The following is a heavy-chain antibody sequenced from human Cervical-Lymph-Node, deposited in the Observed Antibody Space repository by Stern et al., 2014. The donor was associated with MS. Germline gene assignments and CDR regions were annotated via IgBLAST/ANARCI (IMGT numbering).Heavy chain of an antibody. CDR1: GYTLSEIS. Sequence: QVQLVQSGAEGKKPGASVQVSCKVSGYTLSEISMHWVRQAPGKGLEWMGGFDPEHGETRYAQKFQGRVTMAEDISTDTAYMELSSLRSEDTAVYYCATHRGRVTYYYGMDVWGQGTTVTVSS. CDR3: ATHRGRVTYYYGMDV. CDR2: FDPEHGET. V-gene: IGHV1-24*01. J-gene: IGHJ6*02. D-gene: IGHD2-21*02.